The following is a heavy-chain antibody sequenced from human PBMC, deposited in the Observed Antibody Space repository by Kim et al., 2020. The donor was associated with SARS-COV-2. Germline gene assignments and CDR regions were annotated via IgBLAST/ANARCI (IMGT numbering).Heavy chain of an antibody. CDR2: ISYDGSNK. V-gene: IGHV3-30-3*01. Sequence: GGSLRLSCAASGFTFSSYAMHWVRQAPGKGLEWVAVISYDGSNKYYADSVKGRFTISRDNSKNTLYLQMNSLRAEDTAVYYCAREGVVVAATTNTHYYYYGMDVWGQGTTVTVSS. CDR1: GFTFSSYA. D-gene: IGHD2-15*01. CDR3: AREGVVVAATTNTHYYYYGMDV. J-gene: IGHJ6*02.